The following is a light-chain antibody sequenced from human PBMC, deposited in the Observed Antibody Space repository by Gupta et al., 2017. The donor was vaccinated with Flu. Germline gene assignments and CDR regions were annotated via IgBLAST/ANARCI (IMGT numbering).Light chain of an antibody. J-gene: IGLJ1*01. CDR1: SSNIGAGYD. CDR2: DNN. CDR3: QSYDSTVRGYV. Sequence: QSVLTQPPSVSGAPGQRITIACTGSSSNIGAGYDVQWYQQLPGTAPKLLFYDNNNRPSGVPDRFSGSKSGTSASLAITGLQAEDDADYYCQSYDSTVRGYVFGTATKVTVL. V-gene: IGLV1-40*01.